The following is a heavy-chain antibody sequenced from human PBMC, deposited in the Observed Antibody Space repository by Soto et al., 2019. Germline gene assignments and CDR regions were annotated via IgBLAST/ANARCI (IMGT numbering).Heavy chain of an antibody. CDR2: IIPIFGTA. J-gene: IGHJ5*02. CDR3: ATSVGYCSGGSCSHVGWFDP. V-gene: IGHV1-69*12. D-gene: IGHD2-15*01. CDR1: GGTFSSYA. Sequence: QVQLVQSGAEVKKPGSSVKVSCKASGGTFSSYAISWVRQAPGQGLEWMGGIIPIFGTANYAQKFQGRVTITADESTSTAYMELSSLRSEDTAVYYCATSVGYCSGGSCSHVGWFDPWGQGPLVTVAS.